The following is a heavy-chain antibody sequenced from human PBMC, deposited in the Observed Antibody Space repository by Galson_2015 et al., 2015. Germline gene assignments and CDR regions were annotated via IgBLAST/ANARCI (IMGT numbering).Heavy chain of an antibody. CDR2: TYYRSSWNS. Sequence: CAISGDSVSSNIVGWNWIRQSPSRGLEWLGRTYYRSSWNSDYAESAKRRLAINADTSRNQISLRLTSVTPEDTAVYYCARVAHLGRGLHSWGQGTQVTVSS. CDR3: ARVAHLGRGLHS. D-gene: IGHD7-27*01. V-gene: IGHV6-1*01. J-gene: IGHJ4*02. CDR1: GDSVSSNIVG.